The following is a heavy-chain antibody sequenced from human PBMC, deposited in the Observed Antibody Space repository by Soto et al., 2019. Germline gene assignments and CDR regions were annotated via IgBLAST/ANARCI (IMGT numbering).Heavy chain of an antibody. CDR2: IYYSGST. CDR1: GGSISSYY. Sequence: QVQLQESGPGLVKPSETLSLTCTVSGGSISSYYWSWIRQPPGKGLEWIGYIYYSGSTNYNPSLTSRVAISVDTSKNQFSLKLSSVTAADTAVYYCARSRAYYDFWSGYEPTNLYYYDGMDVWGQGTTVTVSS. D-gene: IGHD3-3*01. CDR3: ARSRAYYDFWSGYEPTNLYYYDGMDV. J-gene: IGHJ6*02. V-gene: IGHV4-59*01.